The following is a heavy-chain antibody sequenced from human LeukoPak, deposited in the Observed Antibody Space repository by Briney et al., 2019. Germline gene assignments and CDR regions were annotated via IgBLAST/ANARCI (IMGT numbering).Heavy chain of an antibody. D-gene: IGHD1-26*01. CDR3: ASGIVGATTGD. V-gene: IGHV4-4*07. Sequence: PSETLSLTCTVSGGSISSYYWSWIRQPAGKGLEWIGRIYTSGSNNYKPSLKSRVTMSVDTSKNQFSLKLSSVTAADTAVYYCASGIVGATTGDWGQGTLVTVSS. CDR2: IYTSGSN. CDR1: GGSISSYY. J-gene: IGHJ4*02.